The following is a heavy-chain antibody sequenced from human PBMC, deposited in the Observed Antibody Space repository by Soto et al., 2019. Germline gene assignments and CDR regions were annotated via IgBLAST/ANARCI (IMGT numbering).Heavy chain of an antibody. CDR2: IISGSKTI. Sequence: LSLSCAASGCTFSGYSVNWVREAPVKGLEWVSYIISGSKTIYYADSVKGRFTVSRDNARNSQYLQMSSLRDEDTAVYYCAREDMLGARSFDYWGQGTLVTVYS. J-gene: IGHJ4*02. CDR1: GCTFSGYS. CDR3: AREDMLGARSFDY. D-gene: IGHD1-26*01. V-gene: IGHV3-48*02.